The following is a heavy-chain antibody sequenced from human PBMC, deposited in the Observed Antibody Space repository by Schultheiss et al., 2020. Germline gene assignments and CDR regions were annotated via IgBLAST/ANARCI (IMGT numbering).Heavy chain of an antibody. V-gene: IGHV3-30-3*01. CDR3: ARDRLTVTKGGRFDY. D-gene: IGHD4-17*01. J-gene: IGHJ4*02. CDR2: ISYDGSNK. CDR1: GFTFSSYA. Sequence: WGSLRLSCAASGFTFSSYAMHWVRQAPGKGLEWVAVISYDGSNKYYADSVKGRFTISRDNSKNTLYLQMNSLRAEDTAVYYCARDRLTVTKGGRFDYWGQGTLVTVSS.